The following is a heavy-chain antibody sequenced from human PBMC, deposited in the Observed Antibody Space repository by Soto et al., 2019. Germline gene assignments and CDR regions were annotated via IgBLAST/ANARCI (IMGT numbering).Heavy chain of an antibody. CDR3: ASTSVVPAAINPLGMDV. CDR2: IYPGDSDT. D-gene: IGHD2-2*01. J-gene: IGHJ6*02. Sequence: GESLKISCKGSGYSFTSHWIGWVRQMPGKGLEWMGIIYPGDSDTRYSPSFQGQVTISADKSISTAYLQWSSLKASDTAMYYCASTSVVPAAINPLGMDVWGQGTTVTVSS. CDR1: GYSFTSHW. V-gene: IGHV5-51*01.